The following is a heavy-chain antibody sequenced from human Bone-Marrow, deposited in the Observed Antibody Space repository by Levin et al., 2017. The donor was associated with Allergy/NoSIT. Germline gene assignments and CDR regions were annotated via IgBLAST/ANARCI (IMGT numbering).Heavy chain of an antibody. Sequence: GGSLRLSCVASGFSVSDYEVNWVRQAPGKGLEWVSSIPSSGSTIYYADSVKGRLNVSRDDAKNSVYLQMNSLRAEDTAVYYCARNDYGDGFDIWGQGTMVTVSS. D-gene: IGHD4-17*01. CDR2: IPSSGSTI. V-gene: IGHV3-48*03. J-gene: IGHJ3*02. CDR3: ARNDYGDGFDI. CDR1: GFSVSDYE.